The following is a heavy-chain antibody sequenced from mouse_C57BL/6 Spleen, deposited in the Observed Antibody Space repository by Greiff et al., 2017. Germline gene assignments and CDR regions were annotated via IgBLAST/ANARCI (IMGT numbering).Heavy chain of an antibody. J-gene: IGHJ4*01. V-gene: IGHV7-3*01. CDR3: ARRYDYDGVYYAMDY. CDR2: IRNKANGYTT. Sequence: EVKLVESGGGLVQPGGSLSLSCAASGFTFTDYYMSWVRQPPGKALEWLGFIRNKANGYTTEYSASVKGRFTISRDNSQSILYLQMNALRAEDSATYYCARRYDYDGVYYAMDYWGQGTSVTVSS. D-gene: IGHD2-4*01. CDR1: GFTFTDYY.